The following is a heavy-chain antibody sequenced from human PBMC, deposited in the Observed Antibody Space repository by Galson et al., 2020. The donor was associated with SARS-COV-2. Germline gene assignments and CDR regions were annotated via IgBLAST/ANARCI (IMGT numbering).Heavy chain of an antibody. Sequence: GESLKISCSASGFTFTSYTMHWVRQAPGKGLEYVSAISSNGGSTYYAASVTGRFTIYRDNSKNTLYLQMSSLRAEYTAVYYCVTPRSHDYGDYVVDYWGQGTLGTVSS. D-gene: IGHD4-17*01. J-gene: IGHJ4*02. CDR3: VTPRSHDYGDYVVDY. CDR1: GFTFTSYT. V-gene: IGHV3-64D*09. CDR2: ISSNGGST.